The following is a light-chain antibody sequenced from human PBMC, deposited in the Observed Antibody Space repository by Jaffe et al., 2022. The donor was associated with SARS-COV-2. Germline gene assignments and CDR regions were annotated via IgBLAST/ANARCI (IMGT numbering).Light chain of an antibody. CDR1: QSLLQSNGYYS. Sequence: DIVMTQSPLSLPVTPGEPASISCRSSQSLLQSNGYYSLDWYLQRPGQSPQLLIYLGSSRASGVPDRFSGSGSGTDFTLEISRVEAEDVGVYYCMQALQTPYTFGQGTKLEIK. CDR3: MQALQTPYT. CDR2: LGS. J-gene: IGKJ2*01. V-gene: IGKV2-28*01.